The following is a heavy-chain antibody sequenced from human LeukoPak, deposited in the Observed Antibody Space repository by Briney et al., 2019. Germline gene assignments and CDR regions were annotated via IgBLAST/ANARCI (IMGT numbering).Heavy chain of an antibody. D-gene: IGHD3-22*01. CDR1: GGSISSTSYY. J-gene: IGHJ4*02. CDR2: ISYSGST. CDR3: ARHPDYYDSSGYYYPTSFDY. Sequence: SETLSLTCTVSGGSISSTSYYWGWIRQSPGKGLEWIGSISYSGSTYYNPSLKSRVTISVDTSKNQFSLKLSSVTAADTAVYYCARHPDYYDSSGYYYPTSFDYWGQGTLVTVSS. V-gene: IGHV4-39*01.